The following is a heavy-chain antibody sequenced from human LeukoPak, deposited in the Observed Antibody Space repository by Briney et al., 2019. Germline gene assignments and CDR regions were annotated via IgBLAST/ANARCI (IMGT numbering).Heavy chain of an antibody. CDR2: IYYSGST. CDR3: ARVVASSARLVDY. Sequence: SETLSLTCTVSGGSISSSNYSWGWLRQPPGKGLEWIGTIYYSGSTYYNPSLKSRVTISVDKNQFSLKLSSVTAADTAIYYCARVVASSARLVDYWGQGTLVTVSS. D-gene: IGHD6-6*01. J-gene: IGHJ4*02. V-gene: IGHV4-39*07. CDR1: GGSISSSNYS.